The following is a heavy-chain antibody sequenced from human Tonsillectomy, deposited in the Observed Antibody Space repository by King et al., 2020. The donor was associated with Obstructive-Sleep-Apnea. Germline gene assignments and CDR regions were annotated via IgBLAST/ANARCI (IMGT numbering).Heavy chain of an antibody. J-gene: IGHJ2*01. CDR2: ISGSSDNT. CDR3: AKAGGYDYGDWYFDI. D-gene: IGHD5-12*01. CDR1: GFLFTNYA. Sequence: VQLVESGGGLVHPGGSLRLSCAASGFLFTNYAMGWVRQAPGKGLEWVSSISGSSDNTYYADSVKGRFTISRDNSKNTVFLLVNSLRADDTAVYYCAKAGGYDYGDWYFDIWGRGTLVTVSS. V-gene: IGHV3-23*04.